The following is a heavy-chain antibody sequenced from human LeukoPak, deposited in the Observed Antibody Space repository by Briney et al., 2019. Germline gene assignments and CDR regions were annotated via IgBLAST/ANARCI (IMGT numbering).Heavy chain of an antibody. V-gene: IGHV1-18*01. Sequence: GASVKVSCKASGYTFTSYGISWVRQAPGQGLEWMGWISAYNGNTNYAQKFQGRVTMTRDTPISTAYMDLSRLRSDDTAVYYCAQFELDYWGQGTLVTVSS. D-gene: IGHD1-7*01. CDR1: GYTFTSYG. J-gene: IGHJ4*02. CDR3: AQFELDY. CDR2: ISAYNGNT.